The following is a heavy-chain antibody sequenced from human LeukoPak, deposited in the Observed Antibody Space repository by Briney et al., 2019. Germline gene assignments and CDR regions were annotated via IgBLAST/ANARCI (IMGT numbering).Heavy chain of an antibody. D-gene: IGHD4-11*01. V-gene: IGHV1-69*04. CDR1: GGTFISYT. J-gene: IGHJ3*02. Sequence: SVKVSCKASGGTFISYTISWVRQAPGQGREWMGRIIPILGIANYAQKFQGRGTITADKSTSTAYMELRSLRSEDTDVYSCARESTVTTGAFDIWGQGTMVTVSS. CDR3: ARESTVTTGAFDI. CDR2: IIPILGIA.